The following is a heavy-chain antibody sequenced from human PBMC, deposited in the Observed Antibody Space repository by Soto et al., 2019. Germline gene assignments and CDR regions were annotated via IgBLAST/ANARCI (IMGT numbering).Heavy chain of an antibody. CDR1: GFTFSSYW. Sequence: GSLRLSCAASGFTFSSYWMHWVRQAPGKGLVWVSRIDSDGSSANYADSVKGRFTISRDNAKNTLYLQMNTLGAEDTAVYYCARDGIGGTVFRGYLDYWGRGTVVTLSS. D-gene: IGHD1-7*01. CDR3: ARDGIGGTVFRGYLDY. J-gene: IGHJ4*02. CDR2: IDSDGSSA. V-gene: IGHV3-74*01.